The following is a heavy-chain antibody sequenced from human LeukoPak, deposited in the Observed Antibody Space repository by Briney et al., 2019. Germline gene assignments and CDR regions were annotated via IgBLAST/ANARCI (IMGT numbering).Heavy chain of an antibody. Sequence: ASVKVSCKASGYTFTGYYMHWVRQAPGQGLEWMGWINPNSGDTNYSQKFQGRVTITRDTSASTAYMELSSLRSEDTAVYYCARDGGYCSSTSCSFSHFDYWGQGTLVTVSS. D-gene: IGHD2-2*01. CDR1: GYTFTGYY. CDR3: ARDGGYCSSTSCSFSHFDY. V-gene: IGHV1-2*02. J-gene: IGHJ4*02. CDR2: INPNSGDT.